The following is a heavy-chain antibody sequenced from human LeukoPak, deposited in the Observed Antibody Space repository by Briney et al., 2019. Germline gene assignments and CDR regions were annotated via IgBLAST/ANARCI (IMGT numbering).Heavy chain of an antibody. CDR1: GFTFSRYG. CDR2: IWYDGSNK. Sequence: PGRSLRLSCAASGFTFSRYGMHWVRQAPGKGLEWVAVIWYDGSNKYYADSVKGRFTISRDNSKNTLYLQMNSLRAEDTAVYYCAKVLSRYYYYYMDVWGKGTTVTVSS. V-gene: IGHV3-33*06. J-gene: IGHJ6*03. CDR3: AKVLSRYYYYYMDV.